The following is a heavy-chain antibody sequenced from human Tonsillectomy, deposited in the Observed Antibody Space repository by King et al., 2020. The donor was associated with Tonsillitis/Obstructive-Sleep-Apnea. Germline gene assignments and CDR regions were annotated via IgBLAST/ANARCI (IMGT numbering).Heavy chain of an antibody. CDR1: GFTFSSSA. D-gene: IGHD6-13*01. J-gene: IGHJ6*03. Sequence: VQSGGSLRLSCAASGFTFSSSAISWVRQAPGKGLEWVSAISARSGSTYYADSVKGRFTISRDNSKNTLYLQMNSLRADDTAIYYCAKGAAADTGYYYYMDVWGKGTTVTVSS. V-gene: IGHV3-23*01. CDR2: ISARSGST. CDR3: AKGAAADTGYYYYMDV.